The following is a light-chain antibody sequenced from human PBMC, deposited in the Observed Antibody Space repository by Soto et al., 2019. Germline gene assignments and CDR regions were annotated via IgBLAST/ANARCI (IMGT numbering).Light chain of an antibody. V-gene: IGKV4-1*01. CDR3: QETYRTPVT. Sequence: DIVMTQSPDSLAVSLGERATINCKSSQSVLYSSNNKDYLAWYQQKPGQPPKLLIYWASTRESGVPDRFSGSGSGTDFTLTISRLQPEDFATYYCQETYRTPVTFGQGTRLEI. CDR1: QSVLYSSNNKDY. CDR2: WAS. J-gene: IGKJ2*01.